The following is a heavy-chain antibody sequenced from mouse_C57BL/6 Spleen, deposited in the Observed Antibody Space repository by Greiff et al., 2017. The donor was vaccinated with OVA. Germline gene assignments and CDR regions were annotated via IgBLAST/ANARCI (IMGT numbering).Heavy chain of an antibody. CDR1: GYSFTGYY. J-gene: IGHJ2*01. CDR3: ARDYGSSYGY. Sequence: EVQLQQSGPELVKPGASVKISCKASGYSFTGYYMNWVKQSPEKSLEWIGEINPSTGGTTYNQKFKAKAALTVDKSSSTAYMQLKSLTSEDSAVYYCARDYGSSYGYWGQGTTLTVSS. D-gene: IGHD1-1*01. V-gene: IGHV1-42*01. CDR2: INPSTGGT.